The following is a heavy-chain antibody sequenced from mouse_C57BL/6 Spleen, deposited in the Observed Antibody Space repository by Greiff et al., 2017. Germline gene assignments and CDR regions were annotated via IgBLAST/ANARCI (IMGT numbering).Heavy chain of an antibody. Sequence: EVKVVESGGGLVQPGGSLKLSCAASGFTFSDYYMYWVRQTPEKRLEWVAYISNGGSSTYYPDTVKGRFTISRDNAKNTLYLQMSRLKSEDTAMYYCTRLEDYAMDYWGQGTSVTVSS. V-gene: IGHV5-12*01. CDR1: GFTFSDYY. CDR2: ISNGGSST. J-gene: IGHJ4*01. CDR3: TRLEDYAMDY.